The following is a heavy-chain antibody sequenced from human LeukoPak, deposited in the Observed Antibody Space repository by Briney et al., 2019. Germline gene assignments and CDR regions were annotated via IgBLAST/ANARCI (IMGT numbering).Heavy chain of an antibody. Sequence: PSETLSLTCTVSGGSISSSSYYWGWIRQPPGKGLEWIGSIYYSGSTYYNPSLKSRVTISVDTSKNQFSLQLSSVTAADTAVYYCARHKYYDILTGKILNWFAPWGQGTLVTVSS. V-gene: IGHV4-39*01. CDR2: IYYSGST. J-gene: IGHJ5*02. CDR1: GGSISSSSYY. D-gene: IGHD3-9*01. CDR3: ARHKYYDILTGKILNWFAP.